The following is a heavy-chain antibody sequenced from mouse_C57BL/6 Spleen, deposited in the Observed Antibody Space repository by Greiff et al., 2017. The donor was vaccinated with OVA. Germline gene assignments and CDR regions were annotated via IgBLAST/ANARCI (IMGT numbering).Heavy chain of an antibody. CDR3: ARFPYGSYAMDY. J-gene: IGHJ4*01. V-gene: IGHV1-64*01. CDR1: GYTFTSYW. Sequence: VQLQQPGAELVKPGASVKLSCKASGYTFTSYWMHWVKQRPGQGLEWIGMIHPNSGSTNYNEKFKSKATLTVDKSSSTAYMQLSSLTSEDSAVYYCARFPYGSYAMDYWGQGTSVTVSS. D-gene: IGHD2-2*01. CDR2: IHPNSGST.